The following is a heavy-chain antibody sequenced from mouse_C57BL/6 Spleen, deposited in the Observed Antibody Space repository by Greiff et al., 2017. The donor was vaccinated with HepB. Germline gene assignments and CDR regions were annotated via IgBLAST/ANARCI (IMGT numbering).Heavy chain of an antibody. CDR2: IRSKSTNYAT. CDR3: VRHRYYMDY. D-gene: IGHD2-1*01. V-gene: IGHV10-1*01. Sequence: EVHLVESGGGLVQPQGSLKLSCAASGFRFNTYAMNWVRQTPGKGLEWVARIRSKSTNYATYYADSVKDRFTISRDDSESILYLQMNNLKTEETAMYYCVRHRYYMDYWGQGTSVTVSS. J-gene: IGHJ4*01. CDR1: GFRFNTYA.